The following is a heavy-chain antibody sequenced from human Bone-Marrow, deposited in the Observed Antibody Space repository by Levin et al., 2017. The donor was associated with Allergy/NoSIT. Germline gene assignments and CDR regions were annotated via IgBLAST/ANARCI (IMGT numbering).Heavy chain of an antibody. CDR2: IYYSGST. D-gene: IGHD4-17*01. J-gene: IGHJ5*02. Sequence: SETLSLTCTVSGGSISSGGYYWSWIRQHPGKGLEWIGYIYYSGSTYYNPSLKSRVTISVDTSKNQFSLKLSSVTAADTAVYYCAREMCGALCLVNDYGDHNWFDPWGQGTLVTVSS. CDR1: GGSISSGGYY. V-gene: IGHV4-31*03. CDR3: AREMCGALCLVNDYGDHNWFDP.